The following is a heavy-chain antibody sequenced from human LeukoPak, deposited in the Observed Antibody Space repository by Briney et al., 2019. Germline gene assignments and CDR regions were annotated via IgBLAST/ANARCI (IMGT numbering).Heavy chain of an antibody. Sequence: PPETLSLTCTVSGDSINSLDLWSWVCQPPGKGLEWIGEMYLSGTTHSNPSVKSRVTISIDKSKNQFFLNLSSVTAADTAVYYCAGLVGRYSSGLYYYYFDYWGQGTLVTVSS. D-gene: IGHD3-22*01. CDR3: AGLVGRYSSGLYYYYFDY. CDR1: GDSINSLDL. J-gene: IGHJ4*02. CDR2: MYLSGTT. V-gene: IGHV4-4*03.